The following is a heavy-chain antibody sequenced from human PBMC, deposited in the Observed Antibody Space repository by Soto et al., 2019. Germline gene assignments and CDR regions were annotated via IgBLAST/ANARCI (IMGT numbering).Heavy chain of an antibody. V-gene: IGHV1-18*01. CDR2: ITAFNGNT. CDR3: ASISQLDFWSGYYFFFDY. J-gene: IGHJ4*02. CDR1: GYTFTDYG. D-gene: IGHD3-3*01. Sequence: QVHLVQSGAEVEKPGASVKVSCKASGYTFTDYGMSWVRQAPGQGLQWMGWITAFNGNTKYAQQFQGRVTMTTDTSTIAAYMELRSLESYDTAVYYCASISQLDFWSGYYFFFDYWCPGAPFTFSS.